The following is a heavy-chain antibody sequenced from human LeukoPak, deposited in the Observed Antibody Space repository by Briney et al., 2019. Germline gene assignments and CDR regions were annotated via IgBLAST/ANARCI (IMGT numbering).Heavy chain of an antibody. CDR1: GFTFSNYA. CDR2: IGGSGVST. Sequence: GGSLRLSCAASGFTFSNYAMSWVRQAPGKGLEWISGIGGSGVSTYYADSVKGRFTISRDNSKNTLYLQMNSLRAEDTAVYYCAKAAGYSSQTAYYWGQGTLVTVSS. CDR3: AKAAGYSSQTAYY. D-gene: IGHD6-13*01. J-gene: IGHJ4*02. V-gene: IGHV3-23*01.